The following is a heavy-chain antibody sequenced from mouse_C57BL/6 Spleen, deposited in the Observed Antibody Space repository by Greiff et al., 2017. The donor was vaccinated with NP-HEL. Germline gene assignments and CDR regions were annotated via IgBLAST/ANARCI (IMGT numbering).Heavy chain of an antibody. D-gene: IGHD2-2*01. J-gene: IGHJ4*01. Sequence: VQLQQPGAELVRPGSSVKLSCKASGYTFTSYWMHWVKQRPIQGLEWIGNIDPSDSETHYNQKFKDKATLTVDKSSSTAYMQLSSLTSEDSAVYYCASGYQGAMDYWGQGTSVTVSS. CDR1: GYTFTSYW. CDR2: IDPSDSET. CDR3: ASGYQGAMDY. V-gene: IGHV1-52*01.